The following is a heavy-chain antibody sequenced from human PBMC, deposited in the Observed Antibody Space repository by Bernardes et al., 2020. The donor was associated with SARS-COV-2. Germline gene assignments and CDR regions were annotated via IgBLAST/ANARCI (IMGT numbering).Heavy chain of an antibody. CDR1: GFTFRSYA. V-gene: IGHV3-30*01. CDR2: ISYDGSNK. CDR3: ARDLSYYDFDY. J-gene: IGHJ4*02. Sequence: VGSLILSCAASGFTFRSYAMHWVRQAPGKGLEWVAVISYDGSNKYYADSVKGRFTISRDNSKNTLYLQMNSLRAEDTAVYYCARDLSYYDFDYWGQGTLVTVSS. D-gene: IGHD3-3*01.